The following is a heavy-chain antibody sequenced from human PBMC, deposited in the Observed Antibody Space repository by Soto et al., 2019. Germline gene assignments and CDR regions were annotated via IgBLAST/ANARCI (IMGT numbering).Heavy chain of an antibody. Sequence: ASVKVSCKASGYTFTSYGISWVRQAPGQGLEWMGWISAYNGNTNNAQKLQGRVTMTTDTSTSTAYMELRSLRSDDTAVYYCARDYYYDSSGYETNFDYWGQGTLVTVSS. D-gene: IGHD3-22*01. J-gene: IGHJ4*02. V-gene: IGHV1-18*01. CDR2: ISAYNGNT. CDR3: ARDYYYDSSGYETNFDY. CDR1: GYTFTSYG.